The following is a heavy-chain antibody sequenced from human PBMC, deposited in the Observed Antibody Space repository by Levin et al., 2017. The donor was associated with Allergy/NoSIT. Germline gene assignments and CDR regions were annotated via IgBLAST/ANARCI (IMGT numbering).Heavy chain of an antibody. CDR2: IKQDGSEK. Sequence: PGGSLRLSCAASGFTFSNHWMNWVRQAPGKGLEWVANIKQDGSEKYYVDSVKGRFTVSRDNAKNSLYLQMNSLRAEDTAVYYCARISNSRLPLDYWGQGTLVTVSS. J-gene: IGHJ4*02. D-gene: IGHD6-6*01. CDR3: ARISNSRLPLDY. CDR1: GFTFSNHW. V-gene: IGHV3-7*01.